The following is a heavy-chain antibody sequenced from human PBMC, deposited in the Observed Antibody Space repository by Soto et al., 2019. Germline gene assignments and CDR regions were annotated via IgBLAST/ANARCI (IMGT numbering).Heavy chain of an antibody. D-gene: IGHD2-2*03. CDR3: ARLNGYCISTNCHGYYGMDV. V-gene: IGHV4-39*01. Sequence: QLQVQESGPGLVKPSETLSLTCTVSGGSVSSSSYSWGWIRQSPGKGLEWIGTIYSSENTYYNPSLLSRVTISVDTSKNEFSLRLSSVTAADTAVYYCARLNGYCISTNCHGYYGMDVWGQGNTVTVSS. J-gene: IGHJ6*02. CDR1: GGSVSSSSYS. CDR2: IYSSENT.